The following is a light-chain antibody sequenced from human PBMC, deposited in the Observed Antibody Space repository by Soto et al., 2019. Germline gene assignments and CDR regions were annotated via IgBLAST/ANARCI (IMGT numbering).Light chain of an antibody. J-gene: IGLJ3*02. Sequence: QAVVTQEPSLTVSPGGTVTLTCASSTGSVTSAYYPNWFQQKPGPAPRALIYNIDKKHSWTPARFSGSLLGDKAALTLSGVQPEDEAEYYCLLFYGGAQPVVFGGGTKLTVL. CDR1: TGSVTSAYY. V-gene: IGLV7-43*01. CDR2: NID. CDR3: LLFYGGAQPVV.